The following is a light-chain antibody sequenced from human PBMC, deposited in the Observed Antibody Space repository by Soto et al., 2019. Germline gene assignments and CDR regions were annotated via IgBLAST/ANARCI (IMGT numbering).Light chain of an antibody. V-gene: IGLV2-11*01. Sequence: QSALTQPRSVSGSPGQSVTISCTGTSSDVGGYNYVSWYQQHPGKAPKLMIYDVTKRPLGVPDRLSGSKSGNTASLIISGLQAEDEADYYCCSYAGSDFYVFGTRTKGTVL. CDR2: DVT. CDR3: CSYAGSDFYV. J-gene: IGLJ1*01. CDR1: SSDVGGYNY.